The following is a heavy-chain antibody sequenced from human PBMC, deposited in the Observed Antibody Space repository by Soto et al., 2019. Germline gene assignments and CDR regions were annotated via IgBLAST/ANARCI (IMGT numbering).Heavy chain of an antibody. CDR1: GFTFSSYE. CDR3: ASTVGNWNGGHDAFDI. D-gene: IGHD1-1*01. J-gene: IGHJ3*02. Sequence: EVQLVESGGGLVQPGGSLRLSCAASGFTFSSYEMNWVCQVPGKGLEWLSYLNGVTTIYYADAVKGRFTISKDNAKNSLHMQMNSLRAEDTGVYYCASTVGNWNGGHDAFDIWGQGKMVTVSS. CDR2: LNGVTTI. V-gene: IGHV3-48*03.